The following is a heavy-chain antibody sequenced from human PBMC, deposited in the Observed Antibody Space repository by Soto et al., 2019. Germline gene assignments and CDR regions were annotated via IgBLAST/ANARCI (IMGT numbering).Heavy chain of an antibody. J-gene: IGHJ3*02. Sequence: QVQLVQSGAEVKKPGASVKVSCKASGYTFTSYAMHWVRQAPGQRLEWMGWINAGNGNTKYSQKFQGRVTITRDTSASTAYMELSSLRSEDTAVYYCVGGSDVRGAFDIWGQGTMVTVSS. CDR3: VGGSDVRGAFDI. CDR2: INAGNGNT. V-gene: IGHV1-3*01. CDR1: GYTFTSYA. D-gene: IGHD3-10*01.